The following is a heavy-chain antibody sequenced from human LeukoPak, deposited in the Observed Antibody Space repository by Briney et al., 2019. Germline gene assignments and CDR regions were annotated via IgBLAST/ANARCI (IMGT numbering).Heavy chain of an antibody. V-gene: IGHV3-7*03. Sequence: GGSLRLSCAASGFSFRSYLMTWVRQAPGKGLEWVANIKQDGTEKHYVDSVKGRFTISRDSSKNTLFLHMNTLRAEDTAIYYCAKDRTVGASYWYFDLWGRGTLVTVSS. CDR3: AKDRTVGASYWYFDL. CDR2: IKQDGTEK. CDR1: GFSFRSYL. D-gene: IGHD1-26*01. J-gene: IGHJ2*01.